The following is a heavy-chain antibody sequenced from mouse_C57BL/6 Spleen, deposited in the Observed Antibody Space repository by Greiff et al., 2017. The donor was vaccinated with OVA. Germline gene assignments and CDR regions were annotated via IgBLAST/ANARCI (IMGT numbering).Heavy chain of an antibody. J-gene: IGHJ4*01. V-gene: IGHV1-78*01. Sequence: QVQLQESDAELVKPGASVKISCKVSGYTFTDHTIHWMKQTPEQGLEWIGYIYPRDGSTKYNEKFKGKAILTADKSSSTAYMQLNSLTSEDSAVYFYALDGYYDYDLDGWGQGTSVTVSS. CDR1: GYTFTDHT. D-gene: IGHD2-3*01. CDR2: IYPRDGST. CDR3: ALDGYYDYDLDG.